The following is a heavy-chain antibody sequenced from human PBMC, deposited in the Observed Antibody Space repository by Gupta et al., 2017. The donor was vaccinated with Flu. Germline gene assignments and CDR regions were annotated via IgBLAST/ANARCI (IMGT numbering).Heavy chain of an antibody. CDR3: AREIAAAGHYYYYYYMDV. CDR2: INHSGST. D-gene: IGHD6-13*01. J-gene: IGHJ6*03. V-gene: IGHV4-34*01. Sequence: QVQLQQWGAGLLKPSETLSLTCAVYGGSFSGYYWSWIRQPPGKGLEWIGEINHSGSTNYNPSLKSRVTISVDTSKNQFSLKLSSVTAADTAVYYCAREIAAAGHYYYYYYMDVWGKGTTVTVSS. CDR1: GGSFSGYY.